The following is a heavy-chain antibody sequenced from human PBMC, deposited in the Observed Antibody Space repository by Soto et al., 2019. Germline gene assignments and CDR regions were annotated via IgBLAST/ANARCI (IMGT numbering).Heavy chain of an antibody. Sequence: GSLRLSCAASGFTFSGSAMHWVRQASGKGLEWVGRIRSKANSYATAYAASVKGRFTISRDDSKNTAYLQMNSLKTEDTAVYYCTRQLPSPDCSGGSCYSRYYYYYMDVWGKGTTVTVSS. CDR1: GFTFSGSA. J-gene: IGHJ6*03. V-gene: IGHV3-73*01. CDR3: TRQLPSPDCSGGSCYSRYYYYYMDV. CDR2: IRSKANSYAT. D-gene: IGHD2-15*01.